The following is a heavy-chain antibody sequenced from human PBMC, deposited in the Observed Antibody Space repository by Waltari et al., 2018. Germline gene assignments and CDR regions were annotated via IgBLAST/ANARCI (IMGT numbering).Heavy chain of an antibody. CDR3: ATFVSGSFTFPDY. D-gene: IGHD3-16*01. CDR2: FSPSGAGT. V-gene: IGHV1-46*03. CDR1: GFTFSNYY. Sequence: QFQLVQSGAEVKKPGASVKVSCEASGFTFSNYYVHWVRQAPGQGLEWMALFSPSGAGTRYAEKFQGRVTLTRDTSTSTVYMDLSSLRSEDMAVYYCATFVSGSFTFPDYWGQGTLVTVSS. J-gene: IGHJ4*02.